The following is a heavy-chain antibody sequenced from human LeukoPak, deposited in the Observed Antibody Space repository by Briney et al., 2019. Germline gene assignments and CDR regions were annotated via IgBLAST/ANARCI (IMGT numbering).Heavy chain of an antibody. J-gene: IGHJ4*02. CDR3: ARRGYSGSPLDY. CDR1: EFTFSGYW. D-gene: IGHD1-26*01. Sequence: GGSLRLSCAASEFTFSGYWMHWVRQAPGKGLVWVSRINTDGSTTSYADSVKGRFTISRDNAKNTLYLQMNSLRAEDTAMYYCARRGYSGSPLDYWGQGTLVTVSS. V-gene: IGHV3-74*01. CDR2: INTDGSTT.